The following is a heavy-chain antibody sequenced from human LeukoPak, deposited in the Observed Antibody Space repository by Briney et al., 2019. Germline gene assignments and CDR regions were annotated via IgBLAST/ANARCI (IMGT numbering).Heavy chain of an antibody. V-gene: IGHV3-7*03. D-gene: IGHD6-13*01. CDR3: ARGAAAGTVFDY. CDR1: GFTFSSYW. CDR2: IKQDGSEK. Sequence: GGSLRLSCAASGFTFSSYWMSWVRQAPGKGLGWVVNIKQDGSEKYYVDSVKGRFTISRDNAKNSLYLQMNSLRAEDTAVYYCARGAAAGTVFDYWGQGTLVTVSS. J-gene: IGHJ4*02.